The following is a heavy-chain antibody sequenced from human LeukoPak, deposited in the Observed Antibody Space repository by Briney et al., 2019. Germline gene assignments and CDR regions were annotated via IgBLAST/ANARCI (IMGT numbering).Heavy chain of an antibody. CDR3: ARGSVRYSYGYDY. D-gene: IGHD5-18*01. J-gene: IGHJ4*02. CDR1: GFTVSSNY. CDR2: IYSGGST. V-gene: IGHV3-66*01. Sequence: GGSLRLSCAASGFTVSSNYMSWVRQAPGKGLEWVSVIYSGGSTYYADSVKGRFTISRDNSKNTLYLQMNSLRAEDTAVYYRARGSVRYSYGYDYWGQGTLVTVSS.